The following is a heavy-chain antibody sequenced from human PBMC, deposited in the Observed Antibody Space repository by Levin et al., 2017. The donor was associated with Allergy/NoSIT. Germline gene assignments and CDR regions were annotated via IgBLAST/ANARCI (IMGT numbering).Heavy chain of an antibody. V-gene: IGHV3-23*01. CDR3: AKAGRYSFDS. CDR1: GFTFTSYA. Sequence: SLRLSCAASGFTFTSYAINWVRQAPGKGLEWFSPFLCLFALPSSSSPVKGRFTISRDNSKNTLYLQMNSLRAEDTAVYYCAKAGRYSFDSWGQGTLVTVSS. J-gene: IGHJ4*02. CDR2: FLCLFALP.